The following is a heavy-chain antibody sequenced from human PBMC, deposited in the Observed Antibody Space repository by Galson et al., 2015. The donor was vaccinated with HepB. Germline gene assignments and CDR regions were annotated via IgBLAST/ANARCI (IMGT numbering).Heavy chain of an antibody. CDR3: ARLPWIQLGHELNTDY. V-gene: IGHV3-48*04. D-gene: IGHD5-18*01. CDR1: GFTFSSYS. CDR2: ISSSSSTI. J-gene: IGHJ4*02. Sequence: SLSLSCAASGFTFSSYSMNWVRQAPGKGLEWVSYISSSSSTIYYADSVKGRFTISRDNAKNSLYLQMNSLRAEDTAVYYCARLPWIQLGHELNTDYWGQGTLVTVSS.